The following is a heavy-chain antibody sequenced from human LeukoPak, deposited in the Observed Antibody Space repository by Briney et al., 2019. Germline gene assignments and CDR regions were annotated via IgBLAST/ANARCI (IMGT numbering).Heavy chain of an antibody. D-gene: IGHD6-13*01. Sequence: PGGSLRLSCAASGFTFSSYSMNWVRQAPGKGLEWVSSISSSSSYIYYADSVKGRFTISRDNAKNSLYLQMNSLRAEDTAVYYCARDRLAPYSSSWYWFDPWGQGILVTVSS. CDR2: ISSSSSYI. CDR3: ARDRLAPYSSSWYWFDP. J-gene: IGHJ5*02. CDR1: GFTFSSYS. V-gene: IGHV3-21*01.